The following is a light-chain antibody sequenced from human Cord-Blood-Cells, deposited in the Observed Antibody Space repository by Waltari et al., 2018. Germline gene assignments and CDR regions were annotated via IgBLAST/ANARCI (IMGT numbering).Light chain of an antibody. V-gene: IGKV4-1*01. CDR3: QQYYSTPPYT. CDR2: WAS. Sequence: DIVMTQSPDSLAVSLGERATINYKSSQSVLYSSNNKNYLAWYQQKPGQPPKLLIYWASTRESGVPDRFSGSGSGTDFTLTISSLQAEEVAVYYCQQYYSTPPYTFGQGTKLEIK. J-gene: IGKJ2*01. CDR1: QSVLYSSNNKNY.